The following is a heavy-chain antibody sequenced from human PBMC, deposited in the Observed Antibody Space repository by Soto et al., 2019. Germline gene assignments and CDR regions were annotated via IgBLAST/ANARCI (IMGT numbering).Heavy chain of an antibody. J-gene: IGHJ6*02. CDR2: ISVSGGST. D-gene: IGHD3-16*01. V-gene: IGHV3-23*01. CDR1: RSSYA. Sequence: GGSLRLSCAVSRSSYAMTWVRQAPGKGLEWVAGISVSGGSTNYAVSVKGQFTISRDNDKNTVYLQMNSLRAEDTAVYYCAKGDLFVGGTIYGMDVWGQGTTVTVSS. CDR3: AKGDLFVGGTIYGMDV.